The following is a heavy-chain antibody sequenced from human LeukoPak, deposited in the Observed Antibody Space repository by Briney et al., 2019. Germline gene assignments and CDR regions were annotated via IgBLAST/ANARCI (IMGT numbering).Heavy chain of an antibody. J-gene: IGHJ5*02. Sequence: GGSLRLSCAASGFTFDDYAMHWVRQAPGKGLEWVSGISWNSGSTGYADSVKGRFTISGDNAKNSLYLQMNSLRAEDTALYYYAKGRDKYQLLSKNWFDPWGQGTLVTVSS. CDR3: AKGRDKYQLLSKNWFDP. V-gene: IGHV3-9*01. CDR1: GFTFDDYA. D-gene: IGHD2-2*01. CDR2: ISWNSGST.